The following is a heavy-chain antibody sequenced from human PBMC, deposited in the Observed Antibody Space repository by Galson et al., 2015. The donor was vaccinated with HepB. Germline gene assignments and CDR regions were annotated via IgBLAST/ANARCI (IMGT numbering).Heavy chain of an antibody. J-gene: IGHJ4*02. CDR1: GYSFTSYW. D-gene: IGHD3-22*01. CDR2: IYPGDSDT. Sequence: QSGAEVKKPGESLKISCKGSGYSFTSYWIGWVRQMPGKGLEWMGIIYPGDSDTRYSPSFQGQVTISADKSISTAYLQWSSLKASDTAMYYCARSLYYYDSRRYFDYWGQGTLVTVSS. V-gene: IGHV5-51*01. CDR3: ARSLYYYDSRRYFDY.